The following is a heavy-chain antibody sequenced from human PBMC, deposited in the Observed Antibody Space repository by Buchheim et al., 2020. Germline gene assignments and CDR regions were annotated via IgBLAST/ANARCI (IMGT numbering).Heavy chain of an antibody. Sequence: EVQLVESGGDLVQPGGSLRLSCAASGFTVSSNHMSWVRQAPGKGLEWVSVIHSGGTTDYADSVKGRFTISRDNSKNTLYLQMNSPRVEDTAVYYCARDLRSYGYYYYGMDVWGQGTT. CDR1: GFTVSSNH. J-gene: IGHJ6*02. D-gene: IGHD3-10*01. CDR3: ARDLRSYGYYYYGMDV. CDR2: IHSGGTT. V-gene: IGHV3-66*01.